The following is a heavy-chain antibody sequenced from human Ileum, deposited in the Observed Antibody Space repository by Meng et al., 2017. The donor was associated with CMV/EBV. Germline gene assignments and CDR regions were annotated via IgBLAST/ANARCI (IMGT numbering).Heavy chain of an antibody. J-gene: IGHJ4*02. V-gene: IGHV4-34*04. CDR1: GGSVGGCN. Sequence: VYGGSVGGCNGYWIRQPPGKGVKGMGEIKQSEHSNSNQSLKSRDTMSVDTSKNQFTQKLRSVTAADTAVYSCARGVAAAGIKPIDYWGQGTLVTVSS. CDR3: ARGVAAAGIKPIDY. D-gene: IGHD6-13*01. CDR2: IKQSEHS.